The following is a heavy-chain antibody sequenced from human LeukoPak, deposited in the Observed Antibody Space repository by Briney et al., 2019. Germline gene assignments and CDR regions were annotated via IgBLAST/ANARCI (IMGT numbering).Heavy chain of an antibody. J-gene: IGHJ5*02. CDR2: IVYDGTIK. D-gene: IGHD3-10*01. Sequence: PGRSLRLSCVASGFTFSSYGMHWVRQAPGKGLEWLAVIVYDGTIKYYAESVKGRFTISRDNAKNTLYLQMNSLRVEDTAEYYCARGRGSYGWFDPWGQGTLVTVSS. CDR3: ARGRGSYGWFDP. V-gene: IGHV3-33*01. CDR1: GFTFSSYG.